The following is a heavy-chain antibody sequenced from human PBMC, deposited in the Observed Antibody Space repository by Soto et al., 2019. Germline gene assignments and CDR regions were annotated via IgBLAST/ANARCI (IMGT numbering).Heavy chain of an antibody. Sequence: GASVKVSCKASGYTFTSYDINWVRQATGQGLEWMGWMNPNSGNTGYAQKFQGRVTMTRNTSISTAYMELSSLRSEDTAVYYCARGPPYGSGSYYSQQDHYYYYYGMDVWGQGTTVTVSS. J-gene: IGHJ6*02. D-gene: IGHD3-10*01. V-gene: IGHV1-8*01. CDR1: GYTFTSYD. CDR3: ARGPPYGSGSYYSQQDHYYYYYGMDV. CDR2: MNPNSGNT.